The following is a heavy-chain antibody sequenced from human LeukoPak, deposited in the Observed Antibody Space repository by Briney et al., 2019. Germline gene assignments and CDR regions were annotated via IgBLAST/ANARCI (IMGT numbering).Heavy chain of an antibody. CDR3: AKDKDSGNYEGLGYFDF. Sequence: GGSLRLSCAASGFTFSSYGMHWVRQAPAKGLEWAAVISYDGSNKYYADSVKGRFTISRDNSKSTLYLQMNSLRPEDTAVYYCAKDKDSGNYEGLGYFDFWGQGTLVTVSS. CDR1: GFTFSSYG. J-gene: IGHJ4*03. D-gene: IGHD1-26*01. V-gene: IGHV3-30*18. CDR2: ISYDGSNK.